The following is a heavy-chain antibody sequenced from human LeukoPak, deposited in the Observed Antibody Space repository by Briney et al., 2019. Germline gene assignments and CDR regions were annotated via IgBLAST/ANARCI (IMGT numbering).Heavy chain of an antibody. D-gene: IGHD5-24*01. CDR2: LSYDGSNK. CDR1: GVTFSSYC. Sequence: GGALRTSRAAPGVTFSSYCMHWVRQAPGKGLGWGGGLSYDGSNKYYADSVKGRFTISGDNSKNTLYLQMNSLRAEDTAVYYCAKDPGWLQLVHYFDYWGQGTLVTVSS. CDR3: AKDPGWLQLVHYFDY. V-gene: IGHV3-30*18. J-gene: IGHJ4*02.